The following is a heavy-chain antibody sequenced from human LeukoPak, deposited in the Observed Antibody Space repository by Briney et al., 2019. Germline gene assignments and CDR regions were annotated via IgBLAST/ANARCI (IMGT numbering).Heavy chain of an antibody. J-gene: IGHJ6*03. CDR1: GGSISNYY. D-gene: IGHD2/OR15-2a*01. Sequence: SETLSLTCTVSGGSISNYYWNWIRQPPGKGLEWIGYISYSGSTNYNPSLKSRVTISVDTSKNQFSLKLSSVTAADTAVYYCARSFNYYYHYMDVWGKGTTVTVSS. CDR2: ISYSGST. CDR3: ARSFNYYYHYMDV. V-gene: IGHV4-59*01.